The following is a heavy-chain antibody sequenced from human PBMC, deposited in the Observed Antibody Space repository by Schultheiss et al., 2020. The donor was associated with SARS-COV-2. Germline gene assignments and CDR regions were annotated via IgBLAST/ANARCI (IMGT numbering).Heavy chain of an antibody. CDR2: INHSGST. CDR1: GGSFSGYY. D-gene: IGHD1-26*01. CDR3: ARDGGSYVSEVN. J-gene: IGHJ4*02. V-gene: IGHV4-34*01. Sequence: SQTLSLTCAVYGGSFSGYYWSWIRQPPGKGLEWIGEINHSGSTNYNPSLKSRVTISVDTSKNQFSLKLSSVTAADTAVYYCARDGGSYVSEVNWGQGTLVTVFS.